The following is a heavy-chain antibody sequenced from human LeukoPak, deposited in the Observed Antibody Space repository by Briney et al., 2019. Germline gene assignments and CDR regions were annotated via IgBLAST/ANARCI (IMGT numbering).Heavy chain of an antibody. CDR3: AREADSGSYYTRYSLLYYYYMDV. J-gene: IGHJ6*03. CDR2: IYTSGST. D-gene: IGHD3-10*01. Sequence: PSETLSLTCTVSGGSISSYYWSWIRQPAGKGLEWIGRIYTSGSTNYNPSLKSRVTMSVDTSKNQFSLKLSSVTAADTAVYYCAREADSGSYYTRYSLLYYYYMDVWGKGTTVTISS. CDR1: GGSISSYY. V-gene: IGHV4-4*07.